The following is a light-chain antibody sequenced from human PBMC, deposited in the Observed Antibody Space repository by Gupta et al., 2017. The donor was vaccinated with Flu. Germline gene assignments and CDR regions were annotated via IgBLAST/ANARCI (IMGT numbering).Light chain of an antibody. CDR1: QSVRSY. Sequence: ATLSLSPGERATLSCRARQSVRSYLAWYQQKPGQAPRLLIYDASNRDTGIPARFSGSGYGTDFTLTISSREPEDFAVYYCQQRSNWPLLTFGGGTKVEIK. V-gene: IGKV3-11*01. J-gene: IGKJ4*01. CDR3: QQRSNWPLLT. CDR2: DAS.